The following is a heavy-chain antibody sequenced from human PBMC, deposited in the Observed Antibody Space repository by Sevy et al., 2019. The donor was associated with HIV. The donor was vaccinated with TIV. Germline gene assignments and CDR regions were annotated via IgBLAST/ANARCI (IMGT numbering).Heavy chain of an antibody. D-gene: IGHD2-2*01. J-gene: IGHJ5*02. Sequence: ASVKVSCKASGYTFTGYYMHWVRQAPGQGLEWMGWINPNSGGTNYAQTFQGRVTMTRDTSISTAYMELSRLRSDDTAVYYCARSISKYCSSTSCFYNWFDPWGQGTLVTVSS. CDR2: INPNSGGT. CDR1: GYTFTGYY. V-gene: IGHV1-2*02. CDR3: ARSISKYCSSTSCFYNWFDP.